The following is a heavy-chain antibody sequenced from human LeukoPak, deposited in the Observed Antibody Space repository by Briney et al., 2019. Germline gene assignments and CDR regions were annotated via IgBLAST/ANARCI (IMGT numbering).Heavy chain of an antibody. CDR3: ASGNYFDY. J-gene: IGHJ4*02. CDR2: IKPDGSEK. CDR1: GFTFSNSW. Sequence: GGCLRLSCAASGFTFSNSWMSWVRQAPGKGLECVANIKPDGSEKYYVDSVKGRFTISRDNAKNSLFLQLNSLRAEDTAVYYCASGNYFDYWGQGTLVTVSS. V-gene: IGHV3-7*01.